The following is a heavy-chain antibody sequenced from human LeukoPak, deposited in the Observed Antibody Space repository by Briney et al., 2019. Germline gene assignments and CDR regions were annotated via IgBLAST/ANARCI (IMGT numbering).Heavy chain of an antibody. D-gene: IGHD3-10*01. Sequence: ASVKVSCKASGYTFTGYYMHWVRQAPGQGLEWMGWISAYNGNTNYAQKLQGRLTMTTDTSTSTAYMELRSLRSDDTAVYYCAIRGSESYKPFDYWGQGTLVTVSS. CDR1: GYTFTGYY. CDR2: ISAYNGNT. V-gene: IGHV1-18*04. J-gene: IGHJ4*02. CDR3: AIRGSESYKPFDY.